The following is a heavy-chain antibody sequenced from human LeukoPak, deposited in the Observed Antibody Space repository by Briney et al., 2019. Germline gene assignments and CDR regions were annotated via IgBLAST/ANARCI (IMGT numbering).Heavy chain of an antibody. V-gene: IGHV3-23*01. J-gene: IGHJ4*02. D-gene: IGHD4-17*01. CDR3: AKDQVGDYVRKFDY. Sequence: AGGSLRLSCAASGFTFSSYAMSWVRQAPGKGLEWVSAISGSGGSTYYADSVKGRFTISRDNSKNTLYLQMNSLRAEDTAVYYCAKDQVGDYVRKFDYWGQGTLVTVSS. CDR1: GFTFSSYA. CDR2: ISGSGGST.